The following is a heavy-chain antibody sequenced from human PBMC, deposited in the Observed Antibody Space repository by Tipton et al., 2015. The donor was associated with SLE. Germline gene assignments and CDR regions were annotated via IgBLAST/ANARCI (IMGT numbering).Heavy chain of an antibody. Sequence: TLSLTCAVYGGSFSDYYWSWIRQPPGKGLECIGEINHRGSTNYNPSLKSRATISVDTSKNQFSLKLSSVTAADTAVYYCARGSHILTGYFDYWGQGTLVTVSS. CDR1: GGSFSDYY. V-gene: IGHV4-34*01. CDR2: INHRGST. CDR3: ARGSHILTGYFDY. D-gene: IGHD3-9*01. J-gene: IGHJ4*02.